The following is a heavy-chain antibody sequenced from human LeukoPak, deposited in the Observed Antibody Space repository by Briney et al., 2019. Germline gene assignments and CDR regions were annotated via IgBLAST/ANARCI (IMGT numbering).Heavy chain of an antibody. CDR2: IKGDGSEK. CDR3: ARARLSFTRGIGANYFDY. CDR1: RFTFSSYW. V-gene: IGHV3-7*01. D-gene: IGHD2-15*01. J-gene: IGHJ4*02. Sequence: GGSLRLSCAASRFTFSSYWMSWVRQAPGKGLEWVAHIKGDGSEKYYVDSVKGRFSISRDNAKNFLYLQVNSLRADDTAVYYCARARLSFTRGIGANYFDYWGQGTPVTVSS.